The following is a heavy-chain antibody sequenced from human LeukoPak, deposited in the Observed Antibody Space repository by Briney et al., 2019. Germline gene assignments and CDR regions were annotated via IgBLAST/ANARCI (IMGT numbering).Heavy chain of an antibody. V-gene: IGHV1-2*02. D-gene: IGHD4-17*01. CDR1: GYTFTGYY. CDR2: INPNSGGT. Sequence: EASVKVSCKASGYTFTGYYMHWVRQAPGQGLEWMGWINPNSGGTNYAQKFQGRVTMTRDTSISTAYMELSRLRSDDTAVYYCARDKMYDYGDYAWSSRFDYWGQGTLVTVSS. J-gene: IGHJ4*02. CDR3: ARDKMYDYGDYAWSSRFDY.